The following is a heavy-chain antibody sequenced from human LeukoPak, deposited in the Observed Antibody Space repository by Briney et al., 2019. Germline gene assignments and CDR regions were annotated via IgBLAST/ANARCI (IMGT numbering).Heavy chain of an antibody. D-gene: IGHD3-10*01. Sequence: GGSLRLSCAASGFTVSSNYMSWARQAPGKGLEWVSVIYSGGSTHYTDSVRGRFTISRDNSKNTLYLQMNSLRVDDTAMYYCAREITMVRGVPMYYFDYWGQGTLVTVSS. CDR3: AREITMVRGVPMYYFDY. CDR1: GFTVSSNY. V-gene: IGHV3-66*02. J-gene: IGHJ4*02. CDR2: IYSGGST.